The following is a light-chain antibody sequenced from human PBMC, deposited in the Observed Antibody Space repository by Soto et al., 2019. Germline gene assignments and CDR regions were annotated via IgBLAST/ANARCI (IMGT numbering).Light chain of an antibody. J-gene: IGKJ4*01. V-gene: IGKV3-11*01. CDR1: QSVSSY. Sequence: EIVLTQSPATLSLSPGERASLSCMASQSVSSYLAWYQQKPGQAPRLLIYDASNRATGIPARFSGSGSGTDFTLTISSLEPEDFAVYYCQQRSNWPLTLGGGTKVDIK. CDR3: QQRSNWPLT. CDR2: DAS.